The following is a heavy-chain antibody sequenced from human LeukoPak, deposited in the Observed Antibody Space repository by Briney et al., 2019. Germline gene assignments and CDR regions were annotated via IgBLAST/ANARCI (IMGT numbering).Heavy chain of an antibody. CDR3: AKSWFGSGSYYYVFDY. Sequence: GGSLRLSCAASGFTFSNYAMSWVRQAPGTGLEWVSGISGSGGSTYYADSVKGRFTISRDNSGNTLFLQMNSLRAEDTAVYYCAKSWFGSGSYYYVFDYWGQGTLVTVSS. CDR2: ISGSGGST. J-gene: IGHJ4*02. CDR1: GFTFSNYA. D-gene: IGHD3-10*01. V-gene: IGHV3-23*01.